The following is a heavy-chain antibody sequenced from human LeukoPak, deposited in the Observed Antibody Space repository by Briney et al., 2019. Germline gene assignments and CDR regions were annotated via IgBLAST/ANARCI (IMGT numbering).Heavy chain of an antibody. V-gene: IGHV4-59*01. Sequence: PSETLSLTCTVSGGSISSYYWSWIRQPPGKGLEWIGYIYYSGSTNYSPSLKSRVTIPVDTSKNQFSLKLSSVTAADTAVYYCARNRGSYLDYWGQGTLVTVPS. D-gene: IGHD1-26*01. CDR2: IYYSGST. J-gene: IGHJ4*02. CDR1: GGSISSYY. CDR3: ARNRGSYLDY.